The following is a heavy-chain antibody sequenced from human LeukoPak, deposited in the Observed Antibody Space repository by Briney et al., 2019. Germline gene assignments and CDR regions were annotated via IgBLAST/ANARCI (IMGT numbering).Heavy chain of an antibody. CDR1: GFTFSNHA. CDR2: ISYDGRNE. J-gene: IGHJ4*02. CDR3: ARGSNWNDLYYFDY. D-gene: IGHD1-1*01. Sequence: PGGSLRLSCTASGFTFSNHALHWVRQAPGKGLEWLTVISYDGRNEYYADSVKGRFTISRDSSENTLYLQMNSLRVEDTAVYYCARGSNWNDLYYFDYWGQGTLVTVSS. V-gene: IGHV3-30*04.